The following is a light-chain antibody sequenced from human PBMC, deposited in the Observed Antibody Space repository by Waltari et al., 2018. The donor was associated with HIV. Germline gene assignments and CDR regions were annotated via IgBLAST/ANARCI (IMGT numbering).Light chain of an antibody. J-gene: IGKJ1*01. CDR3: QHSFGT. Sequence: EVVLTQSPGTLSLSPGERATLSCRASQSRISDYLAWYQQKPGQAPSLLVYSASNRAAGVPDRFEGGGFGTEFTLTITRLEPEDSAVYYCQHSFGTFGQGTKVEI. CDR1: QSRISDY. CDR2: SAS. V-gene: IGKV3-20*01.